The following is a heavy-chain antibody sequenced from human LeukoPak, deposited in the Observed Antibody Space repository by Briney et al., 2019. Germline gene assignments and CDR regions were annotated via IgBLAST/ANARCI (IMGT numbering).Heavy chain of an antibody. CDR2: ISYDGSNK. Sequence: GGSLRLSCAASGFTFSSYAMHWVRQAPGKGLEWVAVISYDGSNKYYADSVKGRFTISRDNSKNTLYLQMNSLRAEDTAVYYCARSNSGGYYYYYGMDVWGQGTTVTVSS. D-gene: IGHD1-26*01. V-gene: IGHV3-30-3*01. CDR3: ARSNSGGYYYYYGMDV. CDR1: GFTFSSYA. J-gene: IGHJ6*02.